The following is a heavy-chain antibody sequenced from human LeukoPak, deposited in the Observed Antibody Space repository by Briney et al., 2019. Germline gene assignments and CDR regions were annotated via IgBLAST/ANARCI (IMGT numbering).Heavy chain of an antibody. CDR1: GYTFTGYY. V-gene: IGHV1-2*02. J-gene: IGHJ4*02. D-gene: IGHD3-22*01. CDR3: ARATYYYDSSGYYYVGHFDY. Sequence: ASVTVSCKASGYTFTGYYMHWVRQAPGQGLEWMGWINPNSGGTNYAQKFQGRVTMTRDTSISTAYMELSRLRSDDTAVYYCARATYYYDSSGYYYVGHFDYRGQGTLVTVSS. CDR2: INPNSGGT.